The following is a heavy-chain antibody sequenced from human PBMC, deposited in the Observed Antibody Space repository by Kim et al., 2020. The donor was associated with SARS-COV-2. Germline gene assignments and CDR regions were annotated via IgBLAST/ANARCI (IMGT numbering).Heavy chain of an antibody. Sequence: GGSLRLSCAASGFTFSSYAMSWVRQAPGKGLEWVSAISVSGGSTYYADSVKGRFTISRDNSKNTLYLQMNSLRAEDPAVYYCAKDTNSGIVGATAFDYWGQGTLVTVSS. CDR3: AKDTNSGIVGATAFDY. CDR1: GFTFSSYA. J-gene: IGHJ4*02. CDR2: ISVSGGST. D-gene: IGHD1-26*01. V-gene: IGHV3-23*01.